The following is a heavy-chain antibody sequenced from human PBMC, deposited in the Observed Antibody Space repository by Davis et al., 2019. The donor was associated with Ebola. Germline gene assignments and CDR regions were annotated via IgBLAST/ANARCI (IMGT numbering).Heavy chain of an antibody. CDR1: GFTVSSNY. J-gene: IGHJ2*01. V-gene: IGHV3-53*01. CDR3: ARAAYYYDSSGIGWYFDL. CDR2: IYSGGST. D-gene: IGHD3-22*01. Sequence: PGGSLRLSCAASGFTVSSNYMSWVRQAPGKGLEWVSVIYSGGSTYYADSVKGRFTISRDNSKNTLYLQMNSLRAEDTAVYYCARAAYYYDSSGIGWYFDLWGRGTLVTVSS.